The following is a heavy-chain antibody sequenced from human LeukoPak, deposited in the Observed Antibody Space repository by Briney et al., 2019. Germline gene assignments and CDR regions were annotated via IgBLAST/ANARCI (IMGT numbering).Heavy chain of an antibody. CDR2: IYYSGST. Sequence: PSETLSLTCTVSGGSVSSGSYYWSWIRQPPGKGLEWIGYIYYSGSTNYNPSLKSRVTISVDTSKNQFSLKLSSVTAADTAVYYCARGGGSYYSFDYWGQGTLSPSPQ. CDR3: ARGGGSYYSFDY. CDR1: GGSVSSGSYY. V-gene: IGHV4-61*01. J-gene: IGHJ4*02. D-gene: IGHD1-26*01.